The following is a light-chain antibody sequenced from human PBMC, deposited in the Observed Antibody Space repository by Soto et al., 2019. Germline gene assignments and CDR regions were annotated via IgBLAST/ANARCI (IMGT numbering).Light chain of an antibody. CDR1: QRVTSNF. Sequence: ENVLTQSPGTLSLSPGEGATLSCRASQRVTSNFLAWYQQKPGQAPRLLIYGASSRATGIPDTFSGSGSGTDFTLTISSLQSEDFAVYYCQQYDNWPPCTFGQGTKLEVK. J-gene: IGKJ2*02. CDR2: GAS. CDR3: QQYDNWPPCT. V-gene: IGKV3-20*01.